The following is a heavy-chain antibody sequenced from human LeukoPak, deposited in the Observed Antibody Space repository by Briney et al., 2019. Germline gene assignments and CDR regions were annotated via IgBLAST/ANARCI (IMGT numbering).Heavy chain of an antibody. V-gene: IGHV1-69*05. Sequence: SVTVSCKASGGTFSSYAISWVRQAPGQGLEWMGGIIPIFGTANYAQKFQGRVTITTDESTSTAYMELSSLRSEDTAVYYCARERDYDFWSGYHSPFDPWGQGTLVTVSS. CDR2: IIPIFGTA. D-gene: IGHD3-3*01. CDR1: GGTFSSYA. J-gene: IGHJ5*02. CDR3: ARERDYDFWSGYHSPFDP.